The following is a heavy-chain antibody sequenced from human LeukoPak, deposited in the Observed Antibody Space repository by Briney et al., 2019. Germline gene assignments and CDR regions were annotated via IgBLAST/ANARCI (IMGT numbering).Heavy chain of an antibody. CDR1: AGSISLYY. J-gene: IGHJ4*02. CDR3: ARGRGSLTH. V-gene: IGHV4-59*12. CDR2: FYDTRSP. D-gene: IGHD3-10*01. Sequence: SETLSLTCTVAAGSISLYYWSWLREPPRKGLEWSGYFYDTRSPKYNPSPRPRVTLSVEMSRNQFPLNLPPVPPAPPPVLHCARGRGSLTHWGQGTLASVPS.